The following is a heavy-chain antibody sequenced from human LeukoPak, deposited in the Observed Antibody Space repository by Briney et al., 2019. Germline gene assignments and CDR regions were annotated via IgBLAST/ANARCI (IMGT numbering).Heavy chain of an antibody. J-gene: IGHJ4*02. V-gene: IGHV1-18*01. CDR1: GYTFTSYG. D-gene: IGHD3-10*01. CDR2: ISAYNGNT. CDR3: ARADYGAGSPTSAY. Sequence: ASVKVSCKASGYTFTSYGISWVRQAPGQGLEWMGWISAYNGNTNYAQKLQGRVTMTTDTSTSTAYMELRSLRSDDTAVYYCARADYGAGSPTSAYWGQGTPVTASS.